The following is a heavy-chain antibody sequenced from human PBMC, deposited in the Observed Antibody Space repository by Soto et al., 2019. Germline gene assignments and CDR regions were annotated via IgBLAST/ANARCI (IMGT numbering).Heavy chain of an antibody. J-gene: IGHJ6*02. V-gene: IGHV3-30*03. CDR2: ILHDGSAE. Sequence: PGGSLRLSCAASVFTFASYGMHWVRQAPGKGLEWMALILHDGSAEYYADSVKGRFTISRDNSKNTLYLQMNSLRAEDTAVYYCARSRDGYSFYFYYGMDGWGQGTTVTVSS. CDR3: ARSRDGYSFYFYYGMDG. D-gene: IGHD4-4*01. CDR1: VFTFASYG.